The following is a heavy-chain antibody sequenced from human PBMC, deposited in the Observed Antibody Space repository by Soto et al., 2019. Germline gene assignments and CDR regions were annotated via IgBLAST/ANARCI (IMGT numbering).Heavy chain of an antibody. Sequence: PGGSLRLSCAVSGFTFSNYYIHWVRQAPGKGREWVSSIRSGRDTFYADSVKGRFSISRDDATSSVSLQMNSLRGEDTAVYFCAREETAWPLAYGLDVWGQGTTVTVSS. D-gene: IGHD2-21*02. CDR1: GFTFSNYY. V-gene: IGHV3-21*01. J-gene: IGHJ6*02. CDR2: IRSGRDT. CDR3: AREETAWPLAYGLDV.